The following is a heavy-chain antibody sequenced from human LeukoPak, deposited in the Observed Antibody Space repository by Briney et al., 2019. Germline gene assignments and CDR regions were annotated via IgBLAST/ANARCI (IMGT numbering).Heavy chain of an antibody. D-gene: IGHD6-13*01. V-gene: IGHV4-59*01. Sequence: PSETLSLTCTVSGASISSYYWSWIRQPPGKGLEWIGYIYYSGSTNYNPSLKSRVTISVDTSKNQFSLKLSSVTAADTAVYYCARPIAATDSDAFDIWGQGTMVTVSS. CDR1: GASISSYY. J-gene: IGHJ3*02. CDR2: IYYSGST. CDR3: ARPIAATDSDAFDI.